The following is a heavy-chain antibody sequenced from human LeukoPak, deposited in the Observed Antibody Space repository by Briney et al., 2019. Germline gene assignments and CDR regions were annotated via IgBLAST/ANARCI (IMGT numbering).Heavy chain of an antibody. CDR3: ARERLLWFGELQNYYYYYMDV. Sequence: GRSLRLSCAASGFTFSSYAMHWVRQAPGKGLEWVAVISYDGSNKYYADSVKGRFTISRDNSKNTLYLQMNSLRAEDTAVYYCARERLLWFGELQNYYYYYMDVWGKGTTVTVSS. J-gene: IGHJ6*03. V-gene: IGHV3-30*04. D-gene: IGHD3-10*01. CDR1: GFTFSSYA. CDR2: ISYDGSNK.